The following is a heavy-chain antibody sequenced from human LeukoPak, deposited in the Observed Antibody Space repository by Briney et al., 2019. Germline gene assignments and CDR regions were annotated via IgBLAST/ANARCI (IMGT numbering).Heavy chain of an antibody. J-gene: IGHJ4*02. Sequence: GGSLRLSCAASGFTFSTYSMNWVRQAPGKGLEWVSYIRSSSSTIYYADSVKGRFTISRDNAKNSLYLQMNSLRAEDTAVYYCARGSTYYDSSGQVPFDYWGQGTLVTVSS. V-gene: IGHV3-48*01. CDR3: ARGSTYYDSSGQVPFDY. D-gene: IGHD3-22*01. CDR1: GFTFSTYS. CDR2: IRSSSSTI.